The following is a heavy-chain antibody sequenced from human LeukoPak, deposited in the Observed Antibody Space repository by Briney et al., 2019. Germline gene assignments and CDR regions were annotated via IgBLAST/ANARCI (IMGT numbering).Heavy chain of an antibody. CDR3: AKEYCGGDCYQGIDY. Sequence: GGSLRLSCAASGFTFSSYAMNWVRQAPGKGLEWVSAISGSGGGTYYADSVKGRFTISRDNSKNTLYLQMNSLRAEDTAVYYCAKEYCGGDCYQGIDYWGQGTLVTVSS. CDR2: ISGSGGGT. D-gene: IGHD2-21*02. V-gene: IGHV3-23*01. CDR1: GFTFSSYA. J-gene: IGHJ4*02.